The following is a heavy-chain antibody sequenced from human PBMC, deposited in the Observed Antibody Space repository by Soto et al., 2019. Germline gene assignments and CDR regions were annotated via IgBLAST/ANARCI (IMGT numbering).Heavy chain of an antibody. Sequence: GGSLRLSCAASGLTFSKYGMHWVRQAPGKGLEWVAAISYDGKKEYYADSVKGRFTISRDNSKNTLYLQMDALRIEDTALYYCGKDSDFYEILPGYIDHWGQGSPVIVSS. J-gene: IGHJ5*02. V-gene: IGHV3-30*18. CDR1: GLTFSKYG. CDR3: GKDSDFYEILPGYIDH. CDR2: ISYDGKKE. D-gene: IGHD3-9*01.